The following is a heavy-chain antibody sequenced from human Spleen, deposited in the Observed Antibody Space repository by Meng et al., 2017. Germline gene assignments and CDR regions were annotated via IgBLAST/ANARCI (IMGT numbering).Heavy chain of an antibody. J-gene: IGHJ6*02. Sequence: GESLKISCAASGFTVSSNYMSWVRQAPGKGLEWVSVIYSGGSTYYADSVKGRFTISRHNSKNTLYLQMNSLRAEDTAVYYCAREVPAGGSGSYYSYGMDVWGQGTTVTVSS. D-gene: IGHD3-10*01. CDR3: AREVPAGGSGSYYSYGMDV. CDR2: IYSGGST. V-gene: IGHV3-53*04. CDR1: GFTVSSNY.